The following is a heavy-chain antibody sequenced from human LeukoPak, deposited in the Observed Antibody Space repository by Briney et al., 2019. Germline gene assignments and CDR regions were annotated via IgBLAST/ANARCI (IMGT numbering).Heavy chain of an antibody. Sequence: ASVKVSCKASGYTFTGYYMHWVRQAPGQGLEWMGRINPNSGGTNYAQKFQGRVTMTRDTSISTAYMELSRLRSDDTAVYYCARDQPLRGYGDPVDYWGQGTLVTVSS. J-gene: IGHJ4*02. CDR3: ARDQPLRGYGDPVDY. CDR1: GYTFTGYY. D-gene: IGHD4-17*01. CDR2: INPNSGGT. V-gene: IGHV1-2*06.